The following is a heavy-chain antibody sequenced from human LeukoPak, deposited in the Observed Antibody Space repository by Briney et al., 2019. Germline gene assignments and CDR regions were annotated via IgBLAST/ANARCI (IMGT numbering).Heavy chain of an antibody. CDR3: AREGWDQRDTAAFDY. CDR2: INPNSGDT. V-gene: IGHV1-2*02. Sequence: ASVKVSCKASGYTFIGHYMHWARQAPGQGLEWMGWINPNSGDTNSAQKFQGRVTMTRDTSINTVYMELSRLRPDGTAVYYCAREGWDQRDTAAFDYWGQGTLVTVSS. CDR1: GYTFIGHY. D-gene: IGHD6-19*01. J-gene: IGHJ4*02.